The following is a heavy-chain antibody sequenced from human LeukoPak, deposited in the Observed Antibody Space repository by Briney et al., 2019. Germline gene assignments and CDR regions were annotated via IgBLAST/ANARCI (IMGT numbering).Heavy chain of an antibody. CDR2: IDHSGST. D-gene: IGHD4-17*01. V-gene: IGHV4-34*01. J-gene: IGHJ5*02. CDR3: ARRVGTVTTNWFDP. CDR1: GXSFSGYY. Sequence: SETLSLTCAVYGXSFSGYYWSWIRQPPGKGLDWIGEIDHSGSTNYNPSLKSRVTISVDTSKNQFSLKLSSVTAADTALYYCARRVGTVTTNWFDPWGQGTLVTVSS.